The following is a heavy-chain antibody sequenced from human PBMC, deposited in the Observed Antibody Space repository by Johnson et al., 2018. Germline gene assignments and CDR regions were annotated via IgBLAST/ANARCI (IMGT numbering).Heavy chain of an antibody. CDR2: IRSKAYGGTI. CDR1: GFTFGDYA. V-gene: IGHV3-49*03. CDR3: TRVYDTSGYLGPGY. Sequence: EVQLQESGGGSVQPGRSLRLSCTSSGFTFGDYALNWLRQAPGKGLEWVGFIRSKAYGGTIEYAASVNGRFTISRDDSKSIAYLQMNSLKTEDTGVYYCTRVYDTSGYLGPGYWGLGTLVSVSS. D-gene: IGHD3-22*01. J-gene: IGHJ4*02.